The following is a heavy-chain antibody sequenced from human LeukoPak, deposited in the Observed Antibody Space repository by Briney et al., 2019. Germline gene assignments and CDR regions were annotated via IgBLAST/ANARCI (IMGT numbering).Heavy chain of an antibody. V-gene: IGHV4-59*01. CDR3: ARSDYIDWFDP. CDR2: IYYSGST. D-gene: IGHD4-4*01. Sequence: PSETLSLTCTVSGGSISSYYWSWIRQPPGKGLEWIGYIYYSGSTSYNPSLKSRVTISVDTSKNQFSLKLSSVTAADTAVYYCARSDYIDWFDPWGQGTLVTVSS. CDR1: GGSISSYY. J-gene: IGHJ5*02.